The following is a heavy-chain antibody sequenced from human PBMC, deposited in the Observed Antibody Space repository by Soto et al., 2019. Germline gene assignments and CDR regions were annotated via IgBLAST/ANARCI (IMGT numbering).Heavy chain of an antibody. D-gene: IGHD3-3*01. Sequence: SVKVSCKASGGTFSSYAISWVRQAPGQGLEWMGGIIPIFGTANYAQKFQGRVTITADESTSTAYMELSSLRSEDTAVYYCAIFPLGRFLEWLLDLDNWFDPWGQGTLVTVS. J-gene: IGHJ5*02. V-gene: IGHV1-69*13. CDR1: GGTFSSYA. CDR3: AIFPLGRFLEWLLDLDNWFDP. CDR2: IIPIFGTA.